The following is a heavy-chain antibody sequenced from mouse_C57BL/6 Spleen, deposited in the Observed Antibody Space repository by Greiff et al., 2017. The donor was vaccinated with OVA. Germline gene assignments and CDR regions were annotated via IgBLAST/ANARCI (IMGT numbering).Heavy chain of an antibody. D-gene: IGHD2-14*01. V-gene: IGHV5-9*01. CDR3: AREVLQGYFDV. J-gene: IGHJ1*03. CDR2: ISGGGGNT. CDR1: GFTFSSYT. Sequence: EVNLVESGGGLVKPGGSLKLSCAASGFTFSSYTMSWVRQTPEKRLEWVATISGGGGNTYYPDSVKGRFTISRDNAKNTLYLQMSSLRSEDTALYYCAREVLQGYFDVWGKGTTVTVSS.